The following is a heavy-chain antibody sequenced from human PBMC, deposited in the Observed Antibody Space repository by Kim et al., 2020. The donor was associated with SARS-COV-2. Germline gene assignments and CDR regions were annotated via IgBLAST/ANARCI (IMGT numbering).Heavy chain of an antibody. D-gene: IGHD2-8*02. V-gene: IGHV4-31*03. CDR1: GGSISSGGYY. Sequence: SETLSLTCTVSGGSISSGGYYWSWIRQHPGKGLEWIGYIYYSGSTYYNPSLKSRVTISVDTSKNQFSLKLSPVTAADTAVYYCARARKDIVLVVYAMGAFDSWGQGTMVTVSS. CDR2: IYYSGST. J-gene: IGHJ3*02. CDR3: ARARKDIVLVVYAMGAFDS.